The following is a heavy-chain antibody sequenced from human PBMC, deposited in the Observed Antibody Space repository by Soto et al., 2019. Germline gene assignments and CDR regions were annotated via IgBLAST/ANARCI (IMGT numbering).Heavy chain of an antibody. V-gene: IGHV1-18*01. CDR3: VRDTYYYHSSGPAPFEY. J-gene: IGHJ4*02. D-gene: IGHD3-22*01. CDR1: GYSFTTYG. CDR2: ISGYNGNT. Sequence: QLQLVQSGTEVKRSGASVKVSCKTSGYSFTTYGLSWVRQAPGRGLEWVGWISGYNGNTNYAQKFQVTVILTTDTPTTTGYMEIKSLSSDDTAVYYCVRDTYYYHSSGPAPFEYWGQGTQVTVSS.